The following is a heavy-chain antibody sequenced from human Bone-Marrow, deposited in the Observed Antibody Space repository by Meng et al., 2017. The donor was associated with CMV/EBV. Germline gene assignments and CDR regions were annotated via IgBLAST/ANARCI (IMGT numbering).Heavy chain of an antibody. CDR1: GFTFDDYV. CDR2: ISWNSDNI. V-gene: IGHV3-9*01. CDR3: AKDQATGPPYFHYGMDV. Sequence: SLRLSCAASGFTFDDYVMHWVRQAPGKGLEWVSSISWNSDNIHYADSVKGRFTISRDNAKNSLYLQMNNLRPEDTALYFCAKDQATGPPYFHYGMDVWGHGTTVTVSS. J-gene: IGHJ6*02.